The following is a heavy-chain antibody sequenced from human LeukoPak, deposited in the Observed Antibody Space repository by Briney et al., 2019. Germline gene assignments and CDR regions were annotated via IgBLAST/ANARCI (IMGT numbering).Heavy chain of an antibody. Sequence: GGSLRLSCAASGFTFSSYGMHWVRQAPCKGLEWVAVISYDGNNKYYAESVKGRFTISRDNPKNTLYLQMNSLRAEDTAVYYCAKGVSSWYPPHFDYWGQGTLITVSS. D-gene: IGHD6-13*01. CDR3: AKGVSSWYPPHFDY. CDR2: ISYDGNNK. J-gene: IGHJ4*02. CDR1: GFTFSSYG. V-gene: IGHV3-30*18.